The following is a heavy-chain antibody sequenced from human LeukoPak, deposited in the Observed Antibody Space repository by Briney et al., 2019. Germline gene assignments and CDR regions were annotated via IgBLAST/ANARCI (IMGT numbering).Heavy chain of an antibody. V-gene: IGHV1-18*01. CDR3: ARTVTATSLLFDY. CDR2: ISPYNGNT. D-gene: IGHD2-21*02. J-gene: IGHJ4*02. CDR1: GYTFTSYG. Sequence: GASVKVSCKTSGYTFTSYGITWVRQAPGQGLEWMGWISPYNGNTNYAQRLQGRVTMTTDTSTSTDFMELRSLRSGDTAVYYCARTVTATSLLFDYWGQGTLVTVSS.